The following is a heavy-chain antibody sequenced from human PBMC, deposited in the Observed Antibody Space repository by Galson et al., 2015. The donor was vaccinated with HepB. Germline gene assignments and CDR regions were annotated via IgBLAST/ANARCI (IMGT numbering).Heavy chain of an antibody. CDR1: GYTFSGYY. D-gene: IGHD3-22*01. CDR3: ARASSDWKADFDF. J-gene: IGHJ4*02. V-gene: IGHV1-2*06. Sequence: KVSCKASGYTFSGYYMHWVRQAPGQGLEWMGRINPNGGDTKFAQKFQARVTMTRDTSISTAYMHLSRLRSEDTAVYFCARASSDWKADFDFWGQGTLVTVSS. CDR2: INPNGGDT.